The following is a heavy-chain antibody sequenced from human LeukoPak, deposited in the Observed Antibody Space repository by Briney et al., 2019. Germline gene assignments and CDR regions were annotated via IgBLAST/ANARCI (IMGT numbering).Heavy chain of an antibody. D-gene: IGHD2-15*01. Sequence: SETLSLTCSVSGGSISSSSNYWGWIRQPPGKGLEWIGSIYNGGSTYYNPSLKSRVTISVDTSENQFSLKLSSVTAADTAVYYCARLVGSYFPYYYYMDVWGKGTTVTISS. CDR1: GGSISSSSNY. CDR3: ARLVGSYFPYYYYMDV. V-gene: IGHV4-39*01. J-gene: IGHJ6*03. CDR2: IYNGGST.